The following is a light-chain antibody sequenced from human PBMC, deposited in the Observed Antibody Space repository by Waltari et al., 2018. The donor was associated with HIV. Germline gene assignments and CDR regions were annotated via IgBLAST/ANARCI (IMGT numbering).Light chain of an antibody. Sequence: QSALTQPRSVSGSPGQSVTISCTGTNSDVGAYKSVSWYQQHRGKAPKLMIYDVSKRASGVPDRFSGSKSGDTASLTISGLQAEDEGDYYCCSYATRYTWVFGGGTKLTVL. CDR2: DVS. CDR1: NSDVGAYKS. J-gene: IGLJ3*02. V-gene: IGLV2-11*01. CDR3: CSYATRYTWV.